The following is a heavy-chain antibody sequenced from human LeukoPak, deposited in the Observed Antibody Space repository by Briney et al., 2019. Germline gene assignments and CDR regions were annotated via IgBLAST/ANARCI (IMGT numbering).Heavy chain of an antibody. CDR1: GFTVSSNY. CDR3: ARMEMRYGDCGILDY. CDR2: IYSGGST. V-gene: IGHV3-53*01. Sequence: GGSLRLSCAASGFTVSSNYMSWVRQAPGKGLEWVSVIYSGGSTYYADSVKGRFTISRDNSKNTLYLQMNSLRAEDTAVYYCARMEMRYGDCGILDYWGQGTLVTVSS. J-gene: IGHJ4*02. D-gene: IGHD4-17*01.